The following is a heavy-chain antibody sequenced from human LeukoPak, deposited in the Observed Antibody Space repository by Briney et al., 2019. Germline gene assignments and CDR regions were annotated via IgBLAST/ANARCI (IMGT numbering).Heavy chain of an antibody. CDR1: GFTFSSYG. D-gene: IGHD1-14*01. Sequence: GGSLRLSCAASGFTFSSYGMHWVRQAPGKGLEWVAAISYDGSNKYYADSVKGRFTISRDNSKNTLYLQMNSLRAEDTAVYYCARGDNLSPWGQGTLVTVSS. V-gene: IGHV3-30*03. CDR3: ARGDNLSP. CDR2: ISYDGSNK. J-gene: IGHJ5*02.